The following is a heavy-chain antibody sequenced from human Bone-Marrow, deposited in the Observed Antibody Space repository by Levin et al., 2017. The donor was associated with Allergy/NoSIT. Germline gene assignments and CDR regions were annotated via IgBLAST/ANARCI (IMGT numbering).Heavy chain of an antibody. V-gene: IGHV2-26*01. CDR1: GFSLTEATMG. J-gene: IGHJ5*02. D-gene: IGHD6-19*01. Sequence: SGPTLVKPTETLTLTCSVSGFSLTEATMGMSWIRQPPGKALEWLANIFSNDGKSYRASLKSRVTIFKDTSKSQVVLTMTNMDPEDPATYFCLRTLHVGTGWNGGGFDPWGQGTLVTVSS. CDR3: LRTLHVGTGWNGGGFDP. CDR2: IFSNDGK.